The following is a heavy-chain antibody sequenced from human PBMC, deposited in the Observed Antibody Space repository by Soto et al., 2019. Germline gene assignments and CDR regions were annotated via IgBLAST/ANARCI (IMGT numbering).Heavy chain of an antibody. J-gene: IGHJ4*02. V-gene: IGHV1-2*02. CDR3: ARGLSSWPYYFDH. CDR2: INPNSGGT. D-gene: IGHD6-13*01. CDR1: GYTFTGYY. Sequence: ASVKVSCKASGYTFTGYYMHWVRQAPGQGLEWMGWINPNSGGTNYAQKFQGRVTMTRDTSISTAYMELSRLRSDDTAVYYCARGLSSWPYYFDHWGQGTLVTVSS.